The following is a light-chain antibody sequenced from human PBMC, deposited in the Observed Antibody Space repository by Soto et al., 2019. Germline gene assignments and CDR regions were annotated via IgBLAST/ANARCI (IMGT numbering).Light chain of an antibody. CDR1: SSDVGGYNY. CDR3: CSYAGSYTHVV. CDR2: DVS. Sequence: QSALTQPRSVSGSPGQSVTISCTGTSSDVGGYNYVSWYQQHPGKAPKLMIYDVSKRPSGVPDRFSGSKSGNTASLTISGLQAEAEADYYCCSYAGSYTHVVFGGGTKLTVL. V-gene: IGLV2-11*01. J-gene: IGLJ2*01.